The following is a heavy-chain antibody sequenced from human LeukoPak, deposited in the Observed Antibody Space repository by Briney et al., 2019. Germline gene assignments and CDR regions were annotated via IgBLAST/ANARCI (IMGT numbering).Heavy chain of an antibody. Sequence: AGGSLRLSCAASGFTFSSYGMPWVRQSPGKALEWVAVISYDGINKYYADSVKRRLTISRDNSKNTLYLQMNSLRAEHTAVYYCAKAQEELSFYYSGMDVWGQGTTVTVSS. V-gene: IGHV3-30*18. J-gene: IGHJ6*02. CDR2: ISYDGINK. D-gene: IGHD3-16*02. CDR1: GFTFSSYG. CDR3: AKAQEELSFYYSGMDV.